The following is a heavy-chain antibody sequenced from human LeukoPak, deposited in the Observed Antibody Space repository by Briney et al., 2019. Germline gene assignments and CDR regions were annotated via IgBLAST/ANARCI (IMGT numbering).Heavy chain of an antibody. CDR1: GGSISSYY. CDR2: IYTSGST. CDR3: ARGSRQYSSGWYGPFDY. V-gene: IGHV4-4*07. Sequence: SETLSLTCTVSGGSISSYYWSWIRQPAGKGLEWIGRIYTSGSTNYNPPLKSRVTMSVDTSKNQFSLKLSSVTAADTAVYYCARGSRQYSSGWYGPFDYGAQETLAPVSS. D-gene: IGHD6-19*01. J-gene: IGHJ4*02.